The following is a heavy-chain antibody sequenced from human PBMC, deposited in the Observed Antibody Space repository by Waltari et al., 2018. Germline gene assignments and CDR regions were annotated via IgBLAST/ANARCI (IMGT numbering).Heavy chain of an antibody. V-gene: IGHV1-46*01. D-gene: IGHD2-15*01. CDR3: ASGPGHCSGGSCYGSWFDP. CDR2: INPSGGST. Sequence: QVQLVQSGAEVKKPGASVKVSCKASGYTFTSDYMHWVRQAPGQGLEWMGIINPSGGSTSYAQKFQGRVTMTRDTSTSTVYMELSSLRSEDTAVYYCASGPGHCSGGSCYGSWFDPWGQGTLVTVSS. CDR1: GYTFTSDY. J-gene: IGHJ5*02.